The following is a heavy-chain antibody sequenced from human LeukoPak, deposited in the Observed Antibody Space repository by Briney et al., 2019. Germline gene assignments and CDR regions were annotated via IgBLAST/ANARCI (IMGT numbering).Heavy chain of an antibody. Sequence: PGGSLRLSCAASGFTYSSYDMYWVRQATGKGLEWVSGIGTTGDTYYPGSVKGRFTISRENAKNSLYLQMNSLRAGDTAVYYCARGLYYYDSSGYYGDTFDIWGQGTMVTVSS. V-gene: IGHV3-13*04. D-gene: IGHD3-22*01. J-gene: IGHJ3*02. CDR1: GFTYSSYD. CDR3: ARGLYYYDSSGYYGDTFDI. CDR2: IGTTGDT.